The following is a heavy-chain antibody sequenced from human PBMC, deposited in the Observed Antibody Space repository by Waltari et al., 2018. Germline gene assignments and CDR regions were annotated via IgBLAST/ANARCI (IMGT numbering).Heavy chain of an antibody. CDR1: GGSISSYY. CDR2: IYYSGST. CDR3: ARDRSIAARRDAFDI. D-gene: IGHD6-6*01. V-gene: IGHV4-59*01. Sequence: QVQLRESGPGLVKPSETLSLTCTVSGGSISSYYWSWIRQPPGKGLEWIGYIYYSGSTNYNPSLKSRVTISVDTSKNQFSLKLSSVTAADTAVYYCARDRSIAARRDAFDIWGQGTMVTVSS. J-gene: IGHJ3*02.